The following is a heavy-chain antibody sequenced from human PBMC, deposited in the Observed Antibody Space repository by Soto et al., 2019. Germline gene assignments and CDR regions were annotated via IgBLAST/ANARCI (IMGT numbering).Heavy chain of an antibody. CDR3: ARAFARFGPITPPLWFDL. J-gene: IGHJ5*02. CDR1: GGSINSGGYY. D-gene: IGHD1-20*01. V-gene: IGHV4-31*03. Sequence: QVQLQESGPGLVKPSQTLSLTCTVSGGSINSGGYYCSWIRQHPGKGLEWIGYISYSGSTYYNPSLTSCIIILVDTSVIQLSLKLSSWPASDAAVYSCARAFARFGPITPPLWFDLWGQVTLVTVSS. CDR2: ISYSGST.